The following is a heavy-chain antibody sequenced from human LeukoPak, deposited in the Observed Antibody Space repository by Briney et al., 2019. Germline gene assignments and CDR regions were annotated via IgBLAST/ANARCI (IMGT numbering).Heavy chain of an antibody. Sequence: GGSLRLSCAASGFTFSSFSMNWFRQAPGKGLEWVSSISSNNNYLHYADSVKGRFSICRDNAKSSLFLQMHGLTVEDTAVYYCARDSSTSYYGLDVWGHGTTVTVS. D-gene: IGHD5/OR15-5a*01. V-gene: IGHV3-21*04. J-gene: IGHJ6*02. CDR3: ARDSSTSYYGLDV. CDR2: ISSNNNYL. CDR1: GFTFSSFS.